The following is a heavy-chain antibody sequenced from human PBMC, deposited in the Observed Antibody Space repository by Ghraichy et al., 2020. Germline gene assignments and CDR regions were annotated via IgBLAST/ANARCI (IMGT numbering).Heavy chain of an antibody. V-gene: IGHV4-39*01. CDR3: ARHTGRYGDYVGTFDY. D-gene: IGHD4-17*01. CDR2: IYYSGST. J-gene: IGHJ4*02. CDR1: GGSISSSSYY. Sequence: SETLSLTCTVSGGSISSSSYYWGWIRQPPGKGLEWIGSIYYSGSTYYNPSLKSRVTISVDTSKNQFSLKLSSVTAADTAVYYCARHTGRYGDYVGTFDYWGQGTLVTVSS.